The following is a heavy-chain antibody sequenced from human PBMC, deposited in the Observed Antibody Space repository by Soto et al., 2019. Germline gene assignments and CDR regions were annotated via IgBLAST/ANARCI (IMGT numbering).Heavy chain of an antibody. V-gene: IGHV3-33*01. D-gene: IGHD2-2*01. CDR2: IWYDGSNK. CDR1: GFTFSSYG. Sequence: PGGSLRLSCAASGFTFSSYGMHWVRQAPGKGLEWVAVIWYDGSNKYYADSVKGRFTISRDNSKNTLYLQMNSLRAEDTAVYYCARDPLIPKYCSSTSCPEYYYYYMDVWGNGTTVTVSS. J-gene: IGHJ6*03. CDR3: ARDPLIPKYCSSTSCPEYYYYYMDV.